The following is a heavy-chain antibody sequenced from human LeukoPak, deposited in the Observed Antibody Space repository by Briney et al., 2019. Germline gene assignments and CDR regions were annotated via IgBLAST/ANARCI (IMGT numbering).Heavy chain of an antibody. J-gene: IGHJ5*02. CDR1: GFTFSSYA. Sequence: GGSLRLSCAASGFTFSSYAMSWVRQSPGKGLEWVSAISGIGGSTYYADSVKGRFTISRDNSKNTLYLQMNSLRAEDTAVYYCAKDPYSSSARRWFDPWGQGTLVIVSA. V-gene: IGHV3-23*01. CDR3: AKDPYSSSARRWFDP. D-gene: IGHD6-13*01. CDR2: ISGIGGST.